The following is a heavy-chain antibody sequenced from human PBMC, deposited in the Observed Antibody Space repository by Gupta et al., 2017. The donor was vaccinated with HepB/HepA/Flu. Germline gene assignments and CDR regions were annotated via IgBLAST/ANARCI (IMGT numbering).Heavy chain of an antibody. Sequence: QVQLQQWGAGLLKPSETLSLTCAVYGGSFSGYYWSWIRQPPGKGLEWIGEINHSGSTNYNPSLKSRVTISVDTSKNQFSLKLSSVTAADTAVYYCARGVGATKHYFDYWGQGTLVTVSS. D-gene: IGHD1-26*01. J-gene: IGHJ4*02. CDR1: GGSFSGYY. V-gene: IGHV4-34*01. CDR2: INHSGST. CDR3: ARGVGATKHYFDY.